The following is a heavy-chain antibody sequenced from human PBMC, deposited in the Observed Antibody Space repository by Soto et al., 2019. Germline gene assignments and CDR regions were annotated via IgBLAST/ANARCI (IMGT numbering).Heavy chain of an antibody. Sequence: GGSLRLSCAASGFTFSDYGMHWVRQAPGKGLEWVAVIWYDGSNKYYADSVKGRFTISRDNSKNTLYLQMNSLRAEDTAVYYCARDPLHHDILTGYSPNYFDFWGQGTLVTVSS. V-gene: IGHV3-33*01. D-gene: IGHD3-9*01. CDR1: GFTFSDYG. CDR2: IWYDGSNK. J-gene: IGHJ4*02. CDR3: ARDPLHHDILTGYSPNYFDF.